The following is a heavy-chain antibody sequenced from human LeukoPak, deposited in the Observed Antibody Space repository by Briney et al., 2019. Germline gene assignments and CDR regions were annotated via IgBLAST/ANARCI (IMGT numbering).Heavy chain of an antibody. CDR3: ARGGRISKYYFDY. V-gene: IGHV3-7*01. CDR1: GFTFSSYW. D-gene: IGHD2-15*01. Sequence: PGGSLRLSCAASGFTFSSYWMSWVRQAPGKGPEWVANIKQDGSEKYYVDSVKGRFTISRDNAKNSLYLQMNSLRAEDTAVYYCARGGRISKYYFDYWGQGTLVTVSS. CDR2: IKQDGSEK. J-gene: IGHJ4*02.